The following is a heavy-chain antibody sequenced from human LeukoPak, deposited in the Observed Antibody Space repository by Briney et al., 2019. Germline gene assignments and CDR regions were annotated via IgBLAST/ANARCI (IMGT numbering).Heavy chain of an antibody. V-gene: IGHV4-4*07. D-gene: IGHD2-2*01. CDR2: IYTSGST. J-gene: IGHJ3*02. Sequence: SETLSLTCTVSGDSISSYYWSWIRQPAGKGLEWIGRIYTSGSTNYNPSLKSRVTMSVDTSKNQFSLKLSSVTAADTAVYYCARDRRYCSSTSCYYAFDIWGQGTMVTVSS. CDR1: GDSISSYY. CDR3: ARDRRYCSSTSCYYAFDI.